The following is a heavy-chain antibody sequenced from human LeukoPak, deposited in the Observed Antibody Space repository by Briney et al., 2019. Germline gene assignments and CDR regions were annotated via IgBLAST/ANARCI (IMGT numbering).Heavy chain of an antibody. D-gene: IGHD1-26*01. V-gene: IGHV4-59*01. CDR2: IYYSGST. J-gene: IGHJ4*02. CDR3: ARRGGYGATYFDY. CDR1: GGSISSYY. Sequence: SETLSLTCTVSGGSISSYYWSWIRQPPGKGLEWIGYIYYSGSTSYNPSLKSRVTISVDTSKNQFSLKLSSVTAADTAMYYCARRGGYGATYFDYWGQGTLVTVSS.